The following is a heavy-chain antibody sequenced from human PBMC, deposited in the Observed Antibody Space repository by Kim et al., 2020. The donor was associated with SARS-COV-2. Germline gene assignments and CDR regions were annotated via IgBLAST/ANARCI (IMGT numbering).Heavy chain of an antibody. CDR2: MFGSGSGT. V-gene: IGHV3-23*01. CDR1: PSTAA. D-gene: IGHD3-22*01. J-gene: IGHJ2*01. CDR3: AKHLHVSSVNFLWYFDL. Sequence: GGSLRLSCAATPSTAAMSWVRQAPGKGLEWVSGMFGSGSGTYFADSVKRRFTISRDNSKNMVYLQMNNLRLDDTAVYYCAKHLHVSSVNFLWYFDLWGRGTRDTLSS.